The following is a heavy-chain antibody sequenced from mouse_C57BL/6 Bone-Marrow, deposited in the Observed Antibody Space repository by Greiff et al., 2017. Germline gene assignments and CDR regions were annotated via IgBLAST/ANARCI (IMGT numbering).Heavy chain of an antibody. D-gene: IGHD1-1*01. Sequence: QVQLQQPGAELVKPGASVKLSCKASGYTFTSYWMQWVKQRPGQGLEWIGEIDPSDSYTNYNQKFKGKATLTADKSSSTAYMELRSLTSEDSAVYFCARRGYYGGYWGQGTTLTVSS. CDR3: ARRGYYGGY. CDR2: IDPSDSYT. V-gene: IGHV1-50*01. CDR1: GYTFTSYW. J-gene: IGHJ2*01.